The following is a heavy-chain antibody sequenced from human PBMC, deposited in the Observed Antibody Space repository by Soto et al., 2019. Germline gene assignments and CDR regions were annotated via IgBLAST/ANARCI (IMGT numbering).Heavy chain of an antibody. J-gene: IGHJ3*02. V-gene: IGHV3-30-3*01. Sequence: GGSLRLSCAASGFTFSSYAMHWVRQAPGKGLEWVAVISYDGSNKYYADSVKGRFTISRDNSKNTLYLQMNSLRAEDTAVYYCARDRGYAFDIWGQGTMVTVSS. CDR1: GFTFSSYA. CDR3: ARDRGYAFDI. CDR2: ISYDGSNK.